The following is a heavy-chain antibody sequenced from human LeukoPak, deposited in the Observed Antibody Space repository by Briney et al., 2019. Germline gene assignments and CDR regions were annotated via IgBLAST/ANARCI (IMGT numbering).Heavy chain of an antibody. CDR3: AKEKRVGVTPPYFDY. CDR1: GFTFSSYW. Sequence: GGSLRLSCAASGFTFSSYWMSWVRQAPGKGLEWVANIKQDGSEKYYVDSVKGRFTISRDNAKNSLYLQMNSLRAEDTAVYYCAKEKRVGVTPPYFDYWGQGTLVTVSS. J-gene: IGHJ4*02. D-gene: IGHD1-26*01. V-gene: IGHV3-7*03. CDR2: IKQDGSEK.